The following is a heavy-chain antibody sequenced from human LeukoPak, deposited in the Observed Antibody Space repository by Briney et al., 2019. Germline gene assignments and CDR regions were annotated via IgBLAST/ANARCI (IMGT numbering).Heavy chain of an antibody. CDR3: ATVPYSSSWFPLGY. Sequence: ASVKVSCKASGGTFSSYAISWVRQAPGQGLEWMGGFDPEDGETIYAQKFQGRVTMTKDTSTDTAYMELSSLRSEDTAVYYCATVPYSSSWFPLGYWGQGTLVTVSS. D-gene: IGHD6-13*01. CDR1: GGTFSSYA. CDR2: FDPEDGET. V-gene: IGHV1-24*01. J-gene: IGHJ4*02.